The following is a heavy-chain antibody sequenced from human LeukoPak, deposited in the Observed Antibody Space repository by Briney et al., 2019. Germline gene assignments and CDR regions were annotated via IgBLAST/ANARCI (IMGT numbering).Heavy chain of an antibody. CDR3: ARESYSSSTSGLHY. CDR2: IYSSGNT. Sequence: SETLSLTCTVSGGSISNYYWSWIRQAAGKGLEWIGRIYSSGNTNYTPSLKSRVPMSIDRSKNQFSLKLSSATAADTAVYYCARESYSSSTSGLHYWGQGTLVTVSS. V-gene: IGHV4-4*07. J-gene: IGHJ4*02. CDR1: GGSISNYY. D-gene: IGHD6-6*01.